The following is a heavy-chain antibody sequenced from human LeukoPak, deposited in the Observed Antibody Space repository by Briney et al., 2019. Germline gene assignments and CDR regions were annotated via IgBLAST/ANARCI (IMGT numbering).Heavy chain of an antibody. CDR1: GYTFTSYD. Sequence: ASVKVSCKASGYTFTSYDINWVRQATGQGLEWMGWMNPNSGNTGYAQKFQGRVTMTRNTSISTAYKELSSLRSEDTAVYYCARVDTAMVTFDYWGQGTLVTVSS. CDR3: ARVDTAMVTFDY. CDR2: MNPNSGNT. V-gene: IGHV1-8*01. D-gene: IGHD5-18*01. J-gene: IGHJ4*02.